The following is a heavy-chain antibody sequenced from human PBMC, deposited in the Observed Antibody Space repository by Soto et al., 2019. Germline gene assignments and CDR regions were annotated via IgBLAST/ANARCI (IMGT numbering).Heavy chain of an antibody. J-gene: IGHJ6*03. Sequence: EVQVVESGGGLIQPGGSLRLSCAASGFTFSNYWMHWVRQAPGKGLVWFSRINTAGSTTNYADSVKGRFTISSDNAKKTLFLRMNSLRAEDTAVYYCARTPTYYGLARDYYYYMDVWGKGTTVIVSS. CDR2: INTAGSTT. CDR3: ARTPTYYGLARDYYYYMDV. CDR1: GFTFSNYW. D-gene: IGHD3-10*01. V-gene: IGHV3-74*01.